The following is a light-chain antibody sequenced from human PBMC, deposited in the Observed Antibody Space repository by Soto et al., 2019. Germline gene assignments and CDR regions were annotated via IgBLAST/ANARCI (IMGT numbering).Light chain of an antibody. CDR3: AAWDDSLNGHLV. V-gene: IGLV1-44*01. CDR2: SDD. J-gene: IGLJ2*01. CDR1: SSNVGSNT. Sequence: QSVLTQPPSASGTPGQRVTISCSGSSSNVGSNTVSWYQQLPGTAPKVLIYSDDQRPSGVPDRFSGSRSGSSASLAISGLQSGDEADYYCAAWDDSLNGHLVFGGGTKLTVL.